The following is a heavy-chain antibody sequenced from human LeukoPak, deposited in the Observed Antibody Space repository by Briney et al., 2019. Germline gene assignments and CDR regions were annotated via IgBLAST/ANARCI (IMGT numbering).Heavy chain of an antibody. V-gene: IGHV3-30*02. CDR2: IRSDGNYK. D-gene: IGHD3-10*01. Sequence: GGSLRLSCAASGFTFSSYDMHWVRQAPGKGLEWVAFIRSDGNYKYYADSVKGRFTISRDNSKNTLYLQMNSLRAEDTAVYYCAKQFLWFGELSHFDYWGQGTLFTVSS. J-gene: IGHJ4*02. CDR1: GFTFSSYD. CDR3: AKQFLWFGELSHFDY.